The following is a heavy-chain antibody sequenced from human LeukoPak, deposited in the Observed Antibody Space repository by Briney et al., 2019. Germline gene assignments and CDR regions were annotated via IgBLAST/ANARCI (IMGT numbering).Heavy chain of an antibody. V-gene: IGHV4-39*07. CDR1: GGSIISSSYY. Sequence: SETLSLTCTVSGGSIISSSYYWGWIRQPPGKRLEWIGSIYYSGSTYYNPSLKSRVTISVDTSKNQFSLNLSSVTAADTAVYYCAGRARYSSSWFRWFDPWGQGTLVTVSS. J-gene: IGHJ5*02. D-gene: IGHD6-13*01. CDR3: AGRARYSSSWFRWFDP. CDR2: IYYSGST.